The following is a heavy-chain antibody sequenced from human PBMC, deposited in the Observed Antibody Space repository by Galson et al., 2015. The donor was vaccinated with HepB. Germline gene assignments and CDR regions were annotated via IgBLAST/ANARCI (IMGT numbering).Heavy chain of an antibody. CDR1: GGTFSSYA. CDR2: IIPIFGTA. V-gene: IGHV1-69*13. D-gene: IGHD6-19*01. J-gene: IGHJ6*02. CDR3: AREKGKQWLVWYYYYGMDV. Sequence: SVKVSCKASGGTFSSYAISWVRQAPGQGLEWMGGIIPIFGTANYAQKFQGRVTITADESTSTAYMELSSLRSEDTAVYYCAREKGKQWLVWYYYYGMDVWGQGTTVTVSS.